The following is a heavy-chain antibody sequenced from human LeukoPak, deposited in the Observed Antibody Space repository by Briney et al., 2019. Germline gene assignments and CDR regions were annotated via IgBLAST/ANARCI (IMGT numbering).Heavy chain of an antibody. D-gene: IGHD1-26*01. J-gene: IGHJ6*02. CDR3: ARDSGSFYGMDV. V-gene: IGHV3-48*03. CDR1: GFTFSSYD. CDR2: ISSSGTTI. Sequence: PEGSLRLSCAASGFTFSSYDMNWVRQAPGKGLEWVSYISSSGTTIYYADSVKGRFTISRDNAKNSLYLQMNSLRAEDTAVYYCARDSGSFYGMDVWGQGTTVTVSS.